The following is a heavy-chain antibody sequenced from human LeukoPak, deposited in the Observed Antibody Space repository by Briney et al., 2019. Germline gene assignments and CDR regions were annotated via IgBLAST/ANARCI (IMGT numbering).Heavy chain of an antibody. CDR3: ARDLAVVTSGDY. D-gene: IGHD3-22*01. V-gene: IGHV3-21*01. Sequence: GGSLRLSCAASGFTFSSYSMNWVRQAPGKGLEWVSSISSSSSYIYYADSVKGRFTISRDSAKNSLYLQMNSLRAEDTAVYYCARDLAVVTSGDYWGQGTLVTVSS. CDR1: GFTFSSYS. J-gene: IGHJ4*02. CDR2: ISSSSSYI.